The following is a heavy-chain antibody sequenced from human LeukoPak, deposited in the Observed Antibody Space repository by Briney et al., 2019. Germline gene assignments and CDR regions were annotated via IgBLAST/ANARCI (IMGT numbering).Heavy chain of an antibody. CDR3: ARGWSSSWFDAFDI. J-gene: IGHJ3*02. CDR2: ISSNGGST. D-gene: IGHD6-13*01. CDR1: GFTLSSYA. V-gene: IGHV3-64*01. Sequence: GGSLRLSCAASGFTLSSYAMHWVRQAPGQGLEYVSAISSNGGSTYYANSVKGRFTISRDNSKDTLYLQMGSLRAEDMAVYYCARGWSSSWFDAFDIWGQGTMVTVSS.